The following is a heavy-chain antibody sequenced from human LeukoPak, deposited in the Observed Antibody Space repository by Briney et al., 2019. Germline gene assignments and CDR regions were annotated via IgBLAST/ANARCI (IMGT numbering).Heavy chain of an antibody. J-gene: IGHJ5*02. CDR3: ARGGKSAYGWFDP. V-gene: IGHV5-10-1*01. D-gene: IGHD5-12*01. CDR2: IDPSDSYT. Sequence: GESLRISCKGSGYSFTNYWISWVRQMPGKGLEWMGTIDPSDSYTNYSPSFQGHVTISADKSISTAYLQWSSLKAPDTAMYYCARGGKSAYGWFDPWGQGALVTVSS. CDR1: GYSFTNYW.